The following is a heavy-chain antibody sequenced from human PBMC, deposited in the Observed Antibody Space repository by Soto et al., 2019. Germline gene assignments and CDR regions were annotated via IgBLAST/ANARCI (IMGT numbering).Heavy chain of an antibody. CDR3: ARGSEEEVGAHYYYYGMDV. J-gene: IGHJ6*02. CDR1: GGSISSGVYY. CDR2: IYYSGST. Sequence: SETLSLTCTVSGGSISSGVYYWIWIRQHPGKVLEWIGYIYYSGSTYYNPSLKSRVTISVDTSKNQFSLKLSSVTAADTAVYYCARGSEEEVGAHYYYYGMDVWGQGTTVTVSS. D-gene: IGHD1-26*01. V-gene: IGHV4-31*03.